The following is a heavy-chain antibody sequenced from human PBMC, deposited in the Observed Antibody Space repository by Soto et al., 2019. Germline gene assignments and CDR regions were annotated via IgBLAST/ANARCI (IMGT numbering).Heavy chain of an antibody. J-gene: IGHJ4*02. V-gene: IGHV3-15*01. Sequence: GGSLRLSCAASGFTFTNAWMSWVRQAPGKGLEWVGRIKSKPDGGTTDYAAPVKGRFTISRDDSKNTLYLQMTSLTPDDTGVYYCTTSNLGVDFWGPGTLVTVSS. CDR3: TTSNLGVDF. CDR1: GFTFTNAW. CDR2: IKSKPDGGTT. D-gene: IGHD2-15*01.